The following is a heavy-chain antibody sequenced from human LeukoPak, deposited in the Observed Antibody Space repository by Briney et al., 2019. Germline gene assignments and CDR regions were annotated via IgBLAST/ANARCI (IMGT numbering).Heavy chain of an antibody. CDR3: AKDYSSGWYYFDY. Sequence: GGSLRLSCAASGFTFSSYAMSWVRRAPGKGLEWVSTIGGSDGSTYYADSVKGRFTISRDNSKNTLYLQMNSLRAEDTVIYYCAKDYSSGWYYFDYWGQGTLVTVSS. J-gene: IGHJ4*02. CDR2: IGGSDGST. D-gene: IGHD6-19*01. CDR1: GFTFSSYA. V-gene: IGHV3-23*01.